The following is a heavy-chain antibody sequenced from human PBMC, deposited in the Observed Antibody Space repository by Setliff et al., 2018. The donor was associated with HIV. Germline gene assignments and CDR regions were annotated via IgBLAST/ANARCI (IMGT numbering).Heavy chain of an antibody. CDR1: GESFSAYF. V-gene: IGHV4-59*01. D-gene: IGHD3-22*01. J-gene: IGHJ6*03. CDR3: ARGNYDTSDYYTNFYYYYMDV. CDR2: VYYSGST. Sequence: PSETLSLTCAVYGESFSAYFWSWIRQSPGKGLEWIGYVYYSGSTSYSPSLRGRVTMSVDPSKNQFSLKLNSVTAADTAIYYCARGNYDTSDYYTNFYYYYMDVWGKGTAVTVSS.